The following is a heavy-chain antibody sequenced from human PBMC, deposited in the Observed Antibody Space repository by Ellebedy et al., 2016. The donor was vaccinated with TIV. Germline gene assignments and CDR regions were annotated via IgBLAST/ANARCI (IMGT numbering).Heavy chain of an antibody. V-gene: IGHV3-30*03. CDR1: GFTFSSYG. CDR3: ALGRVGPSIVGATALGY. D-gene: IGHD1-26*01. J-gene: IGHJ4*02. Sequence: GGSLRLXXAASGFTFSSYGMHWVRQAPGKGLEWVAVISYDGSNKYYADSVKGRFTISRDNSKNTLYLQMNSLRAEDTAVYYCALGRVGPSIVGATALGYWGQGTLVTVSS. CDR2: ISYDGSNK.